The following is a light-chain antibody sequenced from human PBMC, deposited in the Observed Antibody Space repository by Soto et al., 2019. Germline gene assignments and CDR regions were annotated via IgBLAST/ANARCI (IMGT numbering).Light chain of an antibody. CDR1: QSVSSSY. CDR3: QQYVTSPYT. Sequence: EIVLTQSPGTLSLSPGERATLSCRASQSVSSSYLAWYQQKPGQAPRLLIYGASSRATGIPDRFSGSGSGTDFTRTISRLEPEDFAVYYCQQYVTSPYTFGQGTKLEIK. J-gene: IGKJ2*01. CDR2: GAS. V-gene: IGKV3-20*01.